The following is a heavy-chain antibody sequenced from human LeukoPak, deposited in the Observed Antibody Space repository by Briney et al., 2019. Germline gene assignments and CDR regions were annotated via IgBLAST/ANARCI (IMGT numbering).Heavy chain of an antibody. D-gene: IGHD4-17*01. CDR2: INSDGSST. Sequence: PGGSLRLSCPASGLTFSNSWMHWFRQPPGKGLVWVSRINSDGSSTTSADSVKGRFTISRDNAKNTLYLQMNSLRAEDTAVYYCAKGGATVIDYWGQGTLVTVPS. CDR3: AKGGATVIDY. J-gene: IGHJ4*02. V-gene: IGHV3-74*01. CDR1: GLTFSNSW.